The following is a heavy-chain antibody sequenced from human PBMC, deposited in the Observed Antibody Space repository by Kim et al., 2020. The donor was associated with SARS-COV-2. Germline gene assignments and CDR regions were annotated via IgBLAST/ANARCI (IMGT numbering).Heavy chain of an antibody. CDR2: VSYSGST. J-gene: IGHJ3*02. D-gene: IGHD4-17*01. CDR1: GGSISSYY. V-gene: IGHV4-59*08. Sequence: SETLSLTCTVSGGSISSYYWSWIRQPPGKGLEWIGYVSYSGSTNYNPSLKSRVTLSIDTSKNQFSLKLTSVTAADTAVYYCASSQYGGNAFDIWGQGTMV. CDR3: ASSQYGGNAFDI.